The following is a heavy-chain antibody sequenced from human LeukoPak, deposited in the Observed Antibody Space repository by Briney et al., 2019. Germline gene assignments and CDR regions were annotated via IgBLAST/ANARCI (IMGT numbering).Heavy chain of an antibody. D-gene: IGHD6-13*01. CDR2: INIDGSSI. CDR1: GFKISKYW. V-gene: IGHV3-74*01. Sequence: GGSLRLSCAASGFKISKYWMHWVRQAPGKGLVWVSRINIDGSSISYADSVKGRFTISRDNAKNTLYLQMSSLRDEDTAVYYCACVQAAAASFDYWGQGTLVTVSS. CDR3: ACVQAAAASFDY. J-gene: IGHJ4*02.